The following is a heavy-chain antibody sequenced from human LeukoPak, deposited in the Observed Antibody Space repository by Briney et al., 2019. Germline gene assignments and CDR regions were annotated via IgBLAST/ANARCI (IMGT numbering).Heavy chain of an antibody. CDR2: INSDGSST. CDR1: GFTFSSYW. V-gene: IGHV3-74*01. J-gene: IGHJ4*02. Sequence: PGGSLRLSCAASGFTFSSYWMHWVRQAPGKGLVWVSRINSDGSSTSYADSVKGRFTISRDNAKNSLYLQMNSLRAEDTAVYYCARDQGIAARRAFDYWGQGTLVTVSS. CDR3: ARDQGIAARRAFDY. D-gene: IGHD6-6*01.